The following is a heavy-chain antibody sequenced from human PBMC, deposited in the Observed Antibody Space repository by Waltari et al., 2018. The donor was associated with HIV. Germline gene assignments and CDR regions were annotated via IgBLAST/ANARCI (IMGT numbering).Heavy chain of an antibody. Sequence: QVPIVQSGPEVKGPGASVTISCEASGSTLSDFTVHWVRQAPGQCLEWVWGIHVGLDVRLFSERFPGRGSLLSDTSQTIVFMDLKNMTADDTAVYYCARGTSWLVSVLESWGQGTLVSVSS. J-gene: IGHJ1*01. D-gene: IGHD6-19*01. CDR2: IHVGLDVR. CDR1: GSTLSDFT. V-gene: IGHV1-3*01. CDR3: ARGTSWLVSVLES.